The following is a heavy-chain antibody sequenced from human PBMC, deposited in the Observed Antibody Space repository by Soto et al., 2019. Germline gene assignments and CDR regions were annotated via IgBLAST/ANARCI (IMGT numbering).Heavy chain of an antibody. D-gene: IGHD6-19*01. Sequence: PGGSLRLSSAFSGFDCTDDYMNLVRQAPGKGLEWVSYISGSSRYTNFADSVKGRFTISRDNAKNSLYLQMNSLRVEDTAVYYCARHTSGWHYYNYWGQGTPVNVSA. CDR3: ARHTSGWHYYNY. CDR2: ISGSSRYT. V-gene: IGHV3-11*06. CDR1: GFDCTDDY. J-gene: IGHJ4*02.